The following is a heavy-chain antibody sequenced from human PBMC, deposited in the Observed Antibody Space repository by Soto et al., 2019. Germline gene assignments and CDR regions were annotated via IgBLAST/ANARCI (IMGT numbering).Heavy chain of an antibody. D-gene: IGHD2-15*01. V-gene: IGHV4-34*01. J-gene: IGHJ6*03. CDR2: INHSGST. CDR3: AREYCSGGSCSTRGYYMDV. CDR1: GGSFSGYY. Sequence: SETLSLTCAVYGGSFSGYYWSWIRQPPGKGLEWIGEINHSGSTNYNPSLKSRVTISVDTSKNQFSLKLSSVTAADTAVYYCAREYCSGGSCSTRGYYMDVWGKGTTVTVSS.